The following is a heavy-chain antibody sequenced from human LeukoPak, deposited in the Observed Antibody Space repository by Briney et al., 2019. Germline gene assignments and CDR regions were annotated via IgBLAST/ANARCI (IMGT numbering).Heavy chain of an antibody. D-gene: IGHD6-13*01. CDR2: IYYSGST. Sequence: PSETLSLTCTVSGGSISTYYWTWIRQPPGKGLEWIGYIYYSGSTNYNPSLKSRVTISVDTSKNQFSLKLSSVTAADTAVYYCAKGRAAGFSWGQGTLVTVSS. CDR3: AKGRAAGFS. V-gene: IGHV4-59*01. CDR1: GGSISTYY. J-gene: IGHJ4*02.